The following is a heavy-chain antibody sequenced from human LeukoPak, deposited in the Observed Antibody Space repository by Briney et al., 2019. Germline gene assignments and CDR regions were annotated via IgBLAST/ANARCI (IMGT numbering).Heavy chain of an antibody. CDR1: GFTFSSYG. J-gene: IGHJ4*02. V-gene: IGHV3-30*02. D-gene: IGHD6-13*01. Sequence: GGSLRLSCAASGFTFSSYGMHWVRQAPGKGLEWVAFIRYDGSNKYYADSVKGRFTISRDNSKNSLYLQMNSLRAEDTAVYYCAKRKRRIAAAESDSGAFDYWGQGTLVTVSS. CDR3: AKRKRRIAAAESDSGAFDY. CDR2: IRYDGSNK.